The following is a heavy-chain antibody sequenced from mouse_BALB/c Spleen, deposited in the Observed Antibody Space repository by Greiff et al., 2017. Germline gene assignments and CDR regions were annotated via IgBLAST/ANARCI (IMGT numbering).Heavy chain of an antibody. J-gene: IGHJ3*01. CDR3: TSDAYTFAY. CDR1: GYTFTDYE. CDR2: IDPETGGT. D-gene: IGHD2-10*01. V-gene: IGHV1-15*01. Sequence: QVQLQQSGAELVRPGASVTLSCKASGYTFTDYEMHWVKQTPVHGLEWIGAIDPETGGTAYNQKFKGKATLTADKSSSTAYMKLRSLTSEDSAVYYCTSDAYTFAYWGQGTLVTVSA.